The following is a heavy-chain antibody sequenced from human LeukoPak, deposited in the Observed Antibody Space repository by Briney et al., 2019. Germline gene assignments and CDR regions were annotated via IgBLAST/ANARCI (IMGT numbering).Heavy chain of an antibody. CDR2: GYWNDDR. CDR3: ARGGVGATSGFWFFDV. V-gene: IGHV2-5*01. Sequence: SGPTLAKPTETLTLTCSFSGFSLRISGVAVGWIRQPPGEAPDWLAVGYWNDDRRYRATLKSRLTITKDTSRNQVVLTMTNMDPVDTGTYYCARGGVGATSGFWFFDVWGRGTLVTVSS. CDR1: GFSLRISGVA. D-gene: IGHD1-26*01. J-gene: IGHJ2*01.